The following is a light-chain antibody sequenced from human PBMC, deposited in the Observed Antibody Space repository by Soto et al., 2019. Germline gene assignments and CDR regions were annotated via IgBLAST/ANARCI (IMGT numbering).Light chain of an antibody. CDR2: GAS. CDR1: QSVDIS. V-gene: IGKV3-11*01. J-gene: IGKJ5*01. CDR3: QQRSDWPS. Sequence: PGERVILSCRASQSVDISLAWYQQKPGQAPRLLIYGASTRATDMPGTFSGRGSGTEFTLTITSLEPEDFAVYYCQQRSDWPSFGQGTRLEIK.